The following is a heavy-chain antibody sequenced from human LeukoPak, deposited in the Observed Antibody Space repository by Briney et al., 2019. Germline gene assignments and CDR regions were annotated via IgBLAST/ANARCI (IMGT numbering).Heavy chain of an antibody. D-gene: IGHD6-6*01. CDR3: ARGVRYSSSSRTFDY. J-gene: IGHJ4*02. CDR1: GFSFDDYG. Sequence: GGSLRLSCAASGFSFDDYGMSWVRQAPGKGLEWVSGITWSGGSTGYADSVKGRFTTSRDSARDSLYLQMNSLRAEDTALYYCARGVRYSSSSRTFDYWGQGTLVTVSS. V-gene: IGHV3-20*04. CDR2: ITWSGGST.